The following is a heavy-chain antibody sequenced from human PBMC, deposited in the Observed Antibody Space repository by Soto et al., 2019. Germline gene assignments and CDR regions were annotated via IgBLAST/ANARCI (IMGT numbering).Heavy chain of an antibody. D-gene: IGHD6-13*01. CDR3: ARHPTGIAAEVYYYYYMDV. Sequence: EVQLVESGGGLVQPGGSLRLSCAASGFTFSSYWMSWVRQAPGKGLEWVANIKQDGSEKYYVDSVKGRFTISRDNAKKSLYLQMNSLRAEDTAVYYCARHPTGIAAEVYYYYYMDVWGKGTTVTVSS. J-gene: IGHJ6*03. V-gene: IGHV3-7*01. CDR2: IKQDGSEK. CDR1: GFTFSSYW.